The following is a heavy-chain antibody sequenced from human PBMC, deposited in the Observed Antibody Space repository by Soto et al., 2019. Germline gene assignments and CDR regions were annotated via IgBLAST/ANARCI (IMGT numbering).Heavy chain of an antibody. J-gene: IGHJ3*02. Sequence: SETLCLTCAGYGGSFSGYYWSWSRQPPGKGLEWIGEINHSGSTNYNPSLKSRVTISVDTSKNQFSLKLSSVTAADTAVYYCARGRVGWYYDFWSGYSKSDAFDIWGQGTMVT. CDR2: INHSGST. CDR3: ARGRVGWYYDFWSGYSKSDAFDI. V-gene: IGHV4-34*01. D-gene: IGHD3-3*01. CDR1: GGSFSGYY.